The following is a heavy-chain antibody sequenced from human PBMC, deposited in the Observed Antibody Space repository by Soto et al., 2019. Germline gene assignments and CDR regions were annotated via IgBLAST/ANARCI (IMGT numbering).Heavy chain of an antibody. CDR3: ARDRYDFWSGYSSTMYFDY. CDR1: GLTFSSYC. Sequence: GGSLRLSCAASGLTFSSYCMSWVRQAPGKGLEWVANIKQDGSEKYYVDSVKGRFTISRDNAKNSLYLQMNSLRAEDMAVYYCARDRYDFWSGYSSTMYFDYWGQGVLVTVSS. J-gene: IGHJ4*02. V-gene: IGHV3-7*01. CDR2: IKQDGSEK. D-gene: IGHD3-3*01.